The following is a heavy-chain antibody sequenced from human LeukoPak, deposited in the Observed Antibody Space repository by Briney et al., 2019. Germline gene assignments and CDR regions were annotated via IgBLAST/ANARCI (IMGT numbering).Heavy chain of an antibody. J-gene: IGHJ3*02. Sequence: EASVKVSCKASGGTFSSYAISWVRQATGQGLEWMGWMNPNSGNTGYAQKFQGRVTMTRNTSISTAYMELSSLRSEDTAVYYCARGRPPRITMIVVVIYYAFDIWGQGTMVTVSS. CDR2: MNPNSGNT. D-gene: IGHD3-22*01. CDR3: ARGRPPRITMIVVVIYYAFDI. CDR1: GGTFSSYA. V-gene: IGHV1-8*02.